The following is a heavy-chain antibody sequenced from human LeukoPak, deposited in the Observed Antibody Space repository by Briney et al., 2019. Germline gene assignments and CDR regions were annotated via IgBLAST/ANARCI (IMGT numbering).Heavy chain of an antibody. D-gene: IGHD2-2*01. Sequence: PSETLSLTXTVSGGSIRNYSWSWIRQPPGEGLEWIGYIYYSGSTNYNPSLKRRLTISVDTSKNQCSLRLSSVTAADAAMYFWARGGYCTSNSCYGDDAFDIWGQGTMVIVSS. J-gene: IGHJ3*02. CDR2: IYYSGST. V-gene: IGHV4-59*01. CDR3: ARGGYCTSNSCYGDDAFDI. CDR1: GGSIRNYS.